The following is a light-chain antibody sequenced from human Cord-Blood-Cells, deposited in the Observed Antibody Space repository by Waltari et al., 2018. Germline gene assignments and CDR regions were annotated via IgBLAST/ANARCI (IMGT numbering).Light chain of an antibody. CDR3: QQSYRTLT. CDR2: AAS. CDR1: QSISSY. J-gene: IGKJ4*01. Sequence: DIQMTQSPSSLSASVGDRVTITYRASQSISSYLNWYQQKPGKAPKLLIYAASSLQSGVPSRFSGSGSGTDFTLTISSLQPEDFATYYCQQSYRTLTFGGGTKVEIK. V-gene: IGKV1-39*01.